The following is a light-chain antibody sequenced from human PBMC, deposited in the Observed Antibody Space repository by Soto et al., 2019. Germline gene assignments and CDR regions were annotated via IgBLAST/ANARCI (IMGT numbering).Light chain of an antibody. CDR3: QRYGTSPPLT. CDR2: GAS. J-gene: IGKJ4*01. Sequence: TQSPATLSVSPGERATLSCRASQSVSSNLAWYQQKPGQAPRLLIYGASSRATGIPDRFSGSGSATDFTLTISRLEPEDFAVYYCQRYGTSPPLTFGGGTKVDI. CDR1: QSVSSN. V-gene: IGKV3-20*01.